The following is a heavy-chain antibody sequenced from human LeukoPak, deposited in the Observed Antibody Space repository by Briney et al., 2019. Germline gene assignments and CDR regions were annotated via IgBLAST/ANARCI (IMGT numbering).Heavy chain of an antibody. V-gene: IGHV3-74*01. CDR2: INSDGSRT. Sequence: GGSLRLSCAASGFTFSSYWMHWVRQAPGKGLMWVSRINSDGSRTTYADSVRGRFTISRDNAKSTLYLQMNSLRAEDTAVYYCARVRDDYTYFDCWGQGTLVTVS. CDR1: GFTFSSYW. CDR3: ARVRDDYTYFDC. D-gene: IGHD4-11*01. J-gene: IGHJ4*02.